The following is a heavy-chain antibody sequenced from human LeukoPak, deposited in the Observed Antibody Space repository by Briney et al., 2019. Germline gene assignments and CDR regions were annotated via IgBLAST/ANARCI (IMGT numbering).Heavy chain of an antibody. D-gene: IGHD6-13*01. CDR3: ARAVSSWPHERFDY. Sequence: PGGSLRLSCAASGFTFSSYAMSWVRQAPGKGLEWVSAISGSGGSTYYADSVKGRFTISRDNSKNTLYLQMSSLRAEDTAVYYCARAVSSWPHERFDYWGQGTLVTVAS. CDR2: ISGSGGST. V-gene: IGHV3-23*01. J-gene: IGHJ4*02. CDR1: GFTFSSYA.